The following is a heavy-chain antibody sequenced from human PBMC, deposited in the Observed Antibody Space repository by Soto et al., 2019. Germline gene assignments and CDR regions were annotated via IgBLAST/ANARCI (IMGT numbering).Heavy chain of an antibody. CDR2: ISGYNGNT. CDR1: GYTFNSYG. Sequence: RASVKVSCKVSGYTFNSYGISWVRQAPGQGLEWMGWISGYNGNTNYAQKLQGRVIMTTDTSTNTANMELRSLRSDDTAVYYCAGDLVPAAIPSDYGMDVWGQGTTVTVSS. CDR3: AGDLVPAAIPSDYGMDV. V-gene: IGHV1-18*04. D-gene: IGHD2-2*01. J-gene: IGHJ6*02.